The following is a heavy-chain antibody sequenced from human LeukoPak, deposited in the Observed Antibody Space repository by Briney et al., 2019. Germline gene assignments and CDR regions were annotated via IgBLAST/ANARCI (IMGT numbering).Heavy chain of an antibody. CDR2: ISAYNGNT. V-gene: IGHV1-18*01. CDR3: VRDYYGSGSYYLNWFDP. Sequence: GASVKVSCKASGYTFTSYGISWVRQAPGQGLEWMGWISAYNGNTNYAQKLQGRVTMTTDTSTSTAYMELRSLRSDDTAVYYCVRDYYGSGSYYLNWFDPWGQGTLVTVSS. CDR1: GYTFTSYG. J-gene: IGHJ5*02. D-gene: IGHD3-10*01.